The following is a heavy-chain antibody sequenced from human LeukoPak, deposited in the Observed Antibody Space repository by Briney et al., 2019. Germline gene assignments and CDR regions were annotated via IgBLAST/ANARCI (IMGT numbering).Heavy chain of an antibody. CDR1: GYSISSGYY. CDR2: IYHSGST. Sequence: SETLSLTCAVSGYSISSGYYWGWIRQPPGKGLEWIGSIYHSGSTYYNPSLKSRVTISVDTSKNQFSLKLSSVTAADTAVYYCARVQLAYPYYYYYYMDVWGKGTTVTVSS. CDR3: ARVQLAYPYYYYYYMDV. D-gene: IGHD6-6*01. V-gene: IGHV4-38-2*01. J-gene: IGHJ6*03.